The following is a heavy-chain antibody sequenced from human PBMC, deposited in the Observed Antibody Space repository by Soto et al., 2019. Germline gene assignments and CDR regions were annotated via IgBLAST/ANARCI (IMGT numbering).Heavy chain of an antibody. CDR3: AKDIKSSYYDSSGSPDY. CDR2: ISGSGGTS. Sequence: GSLRLSCAASGFTLSSYAMSWVRQAPGKGLEWVSIISGSGGTSYYAESVKGRFTISRDNSKNTLYLQMNSLRAEDTAVYYCAKDIKSSYYDSSGSPDYWGQGALVTVSS. V-gene: IGHV3-23*01. J-gene: IGHJ4*02. D-gene: IGHD3-22*01. CDR1: GFTLSSYA.